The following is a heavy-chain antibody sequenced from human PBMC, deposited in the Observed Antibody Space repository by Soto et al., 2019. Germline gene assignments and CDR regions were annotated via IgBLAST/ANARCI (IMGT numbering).Heavy chain of an antibody. Sequence: EVQLLESGGGLVQPGGSLRLSCAASGFTFSSYAIIWVRQAPGKGLEWVSTISGGGDSTYYADSVKGRFTISRDNAKITPDLQMNSLRAEDRAVYYWARKGPCSLTTYCSGGGGHDAFDIWGQGTMVTVSS. CDR1: GFTFSSYA. D-gene: IGHD2-15*01. CDR2: ISGGGDST. V-gene: IGHV3-23*01. J-gene: IGHJ3*02. CDR3: ARKGPCSLTTYCSGGGGHDAFDI.